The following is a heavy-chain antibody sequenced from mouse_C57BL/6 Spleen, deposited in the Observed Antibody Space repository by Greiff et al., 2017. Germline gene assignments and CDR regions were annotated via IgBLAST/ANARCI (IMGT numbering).Heavy chain of an antibody. Sequence: VQLQQPGAELVRPGSSVKLSCKASGYTFTSYWMDWVKQRPGQGLEWIGNIYPSDSETHYNQKFKDKATLTVDKSSSTAYMQLSSLTSEDSAVYYCAREGGTEDYWGQGTTLTVSS. CDR2: IYPSDSET. CDR1: GYTFTSYW. CDR3: AREGGTEDY. D-gene: IGHD4-1*01. V-gene: IGHV1-61*01. J-gene: IGHJ2*01.